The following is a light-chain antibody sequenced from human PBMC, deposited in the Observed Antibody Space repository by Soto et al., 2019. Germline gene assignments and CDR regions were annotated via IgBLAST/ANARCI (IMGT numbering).Light chain of an antibody. CDR3: SSYTSSSTYV. V-gene: IGLV2-14*01. CDR2: EVS. Sequence: QSALTQPASVYGSPGQSITISCTGTSSDVGGYNYVSWYQQHPGKAPKLMIYEVSNRPSGVSNRFSGSKSGNTASLTISGLQAEDEADYSCSSYTSSSTYVFGTGTKVTVL. J-gene: IGLJ1*01. CDR1: SSDVGGYNY.